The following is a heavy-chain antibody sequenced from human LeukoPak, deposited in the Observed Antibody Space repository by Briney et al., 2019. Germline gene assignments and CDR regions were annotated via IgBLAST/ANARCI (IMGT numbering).Heavy chain of an antibody. CDR1: GFTFSSYA. Sequence: EGSLRLSCAASGFTFSSYAMSWVRQAPGKGLEWVSAISGSGGSTYYADSVKGRFTISRDNSKNTLYLQMNSLRAEDTAVYYCARDSCSGGSCYPPYYYYYGMDVWGQGTTVTVSS. CDR3: ARDSCSGGSCYPPYYYYYGMDV. V-gene: IGHV3-23*01. J-gene: IGHJ6*02. D-gene: IGHD2-15*01. CDR2: ISGSGGST.